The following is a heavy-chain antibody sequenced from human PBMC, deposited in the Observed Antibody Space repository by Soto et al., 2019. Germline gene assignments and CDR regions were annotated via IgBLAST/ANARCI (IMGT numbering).Heavy chain of an antibody. J-gene: IGHJ4*02. CDR2: ISAYNGNT. Sequence: ASVKVSCKASGYTFTSYGISWVRQAPGQGLEWMGWISAYNGNTNYAQKLQGRVTMTTDTSTSTAYMELRSLRPDDTAVYYCASEISQAVAGTFDYFDYWGQGTLVTVSS. D-gene: IGHD6-19*01. V-gene: IGHV1-18*01. CDR3: ASEISQAVAGTFDYFDY. CDR1: GYTFTSYG.